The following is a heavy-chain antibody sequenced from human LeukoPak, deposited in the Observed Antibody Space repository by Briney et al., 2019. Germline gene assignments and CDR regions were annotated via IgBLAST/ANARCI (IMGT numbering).Heavy chain of an antibody. D-gene: IGHD5-12*01. CDR2: ISPSGNSV. J-gene: IGHJ4*02. CDR1: GFTFNSYT. CDR3: ARDFMGESGYAGY. Sequence: PGGSLRLSCAASGFTFNSYTMNRVRQAPGKGLEWISSISPSGNSVYYSDSLKGRSTISRDAATNSLYLQMSNVRADDTAMYYCARDFMGESGYAGYWGQGALVTVSS. V-gene: IGHV3-21*01.